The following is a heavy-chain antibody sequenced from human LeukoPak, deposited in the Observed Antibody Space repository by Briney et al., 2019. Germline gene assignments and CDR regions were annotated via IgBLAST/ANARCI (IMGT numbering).Heavy chain of an antibody. Sequence: SETLSLTCTVSGGSISSSSYYWGWIRQPPGKGLEWIGSIYYSGSTYYNPSLKSRVTISVDTSKNQFSLKLSSVTAADTAVYYCARRARDLSGVFDIWGQGTMVTVSS. CDR1: GGSISSSSYY. CDR3: ARRARDLSGVFDI. CDR2: IYYSGST. V-gene: IGHV4-39*01. D-gene: IGHD3-10*01. J-gene: IGHJ3*02.